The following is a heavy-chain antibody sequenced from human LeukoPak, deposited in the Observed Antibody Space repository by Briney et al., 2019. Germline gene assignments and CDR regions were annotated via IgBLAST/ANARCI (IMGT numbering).Heavy chain of an antibody. Sequence: GGSLRLSCAASGFTFSSYWMHWVRQGPGEGLVWVSRIYSDGSDTIYADSVKGRFTISRDNAKNTLYLQMNSLRAEDTAVYYCVRDESGSPDYWGQGTLVTVSS. CDR2: IYSDGSDT. J-gene: IGHJ4*02. CDR3: VRDESGSPDY. CDR1: GFTFSSYW. D-gene: IGHD1-26*01. V-gene: IGHV3-74*01.